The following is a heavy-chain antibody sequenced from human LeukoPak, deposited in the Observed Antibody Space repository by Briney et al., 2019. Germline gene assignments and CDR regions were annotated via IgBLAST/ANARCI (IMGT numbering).Heavy chain of an antibody. CDR3: ARDANYHDSDAYYDALDI. Sequence: PSETLSLTCAVYGGSFSGYYWSWIRQPPGKGPEWIGEINHSGSTNYNPSLKSRVTISVDTSKNQFSLKLGSVTAADTAVYYCARDANYHDSDAYYDALDIWGQGTLVTVSS. J-gene: IGHJ3*02. CDR1: GGSFSGYY. D-gene: IGHD3-22*01. CDR2: INHSGST. V-gene: IGHV4-34*01.